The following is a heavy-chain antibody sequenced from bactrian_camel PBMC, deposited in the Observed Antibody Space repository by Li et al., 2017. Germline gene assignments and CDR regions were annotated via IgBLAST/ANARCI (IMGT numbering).Heavy chain of an antibody. Sequence: HVQLVESGGGAVEPGGPLRLSCAASGDTDSSNCLGWFRQAPGNEREGVASIDSDGETTYADSVKGRFIISRDNAKNSVYLQMNSLKPEDTAMYYCAVDLARHCGSFSGFFGRGYWGQGTQVTVS. J-gene: IGHJ4*01. CDR1: GDTDSSNC. D-gene: IGHD2*01. CDR3: AVDLARHCGSFSGFFGRGY. CDR2: IDSDGET. V-gene: IGHV3S53*01.